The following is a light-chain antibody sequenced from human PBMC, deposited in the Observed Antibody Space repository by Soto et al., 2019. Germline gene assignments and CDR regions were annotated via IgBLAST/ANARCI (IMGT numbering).Light chain of an antibody. CDR3: CSYAGSSTPYV. CDR1: SSDVGSYNL. CDR2: EVS. V-gene: IGLV2-23*02. Sequence: QSALTQPASVSGSPGQSITISCTGTSSDVGSYNLVSWYQQHPGKAPKLMIYEVSKRPSGVSNRFSGSKSGNTASLTISGLQAEDEADYSCCSYAGSSTPYVFGTGTKLTVL. J-gene: IGLJ1*01.